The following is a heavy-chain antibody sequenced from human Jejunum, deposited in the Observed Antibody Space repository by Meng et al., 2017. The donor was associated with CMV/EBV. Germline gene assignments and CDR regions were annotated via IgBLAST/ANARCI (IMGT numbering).Heavy chain of an antibody. CDR1: GGTFTSYG. D-gene: IGHD2/OR15-2a*01. J-gene: IGHJ6*02. CDR3: ARDFSYYSLDV. V-gene: IGHV1-69*17. CDR2: IVPLYGIL. Sequence: KASGGTFTSYGISWVRQAPGQGLEWMGGIVPLYGILNNAQKFQGRVTITADKSTSTAYMDLSSLRSEDTAVYYCARDFSYYSLDVWGQGTTVTVSS.